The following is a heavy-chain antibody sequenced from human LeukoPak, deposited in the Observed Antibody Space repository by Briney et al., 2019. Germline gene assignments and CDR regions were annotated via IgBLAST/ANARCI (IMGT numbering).Heavy chain of an antibody. Sequence: PSETLSLTCTVSGGSISSYYWSWVRQPAGKGLEWIGRIYASGNTNYNPSLKSRVTISVDTSKNHFSLKLRSVTAADTAVYYCARHVTTAGRGFDYWGQGTLVTVSS. CDR3: ARHVTTAGRGFDY. V-gene: IGHV4-4*07. CDR2: IYASGNT. D-gene: IGHD6-13*01. J-gene: IGHJ4*02. CDR1: GGSISSYY.